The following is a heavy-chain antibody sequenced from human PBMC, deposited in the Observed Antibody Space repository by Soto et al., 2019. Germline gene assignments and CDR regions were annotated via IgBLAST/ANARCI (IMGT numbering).Heavy chain of an antibody. CDR1: GYTFTGYY. CDR3: ARGDCSGGSCYGHYYGMDV. J-gene: IGHJ6*02. D-gene: IGHD2-15*01. Sequence: ASVKVSCKASGYTFTGYYMHWVRQAPGQGLEWMVWINPNSGGTNYAQKFQGWVTMTRDTSISTAYMELSRLRSDDTAVYYCARGDCSGGSCYGHYYGMDVWGQGTTVTVSS. V-gene: IGHV1-2*04. CDR2: INPNSGGT.